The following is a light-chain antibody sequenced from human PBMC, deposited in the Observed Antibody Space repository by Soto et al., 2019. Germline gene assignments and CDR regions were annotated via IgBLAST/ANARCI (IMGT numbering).Light chain of an antibody. V-gene: IGKV3-20*01. CDR3: QHYGNSLWT. Sequence: EIVLTQSPGILSLSPGERGTLSCRASQSVTSINLNWYQQKPGQAPRLLIYGASSRATGIPDRFSGSGSGTDFTLTITRLEPEDFAVYYCQHYGNSLWTFGQGTTVESK. CDR1: QSVTSIN. CDR2: GAS. J-gene: IGKJ1*01.